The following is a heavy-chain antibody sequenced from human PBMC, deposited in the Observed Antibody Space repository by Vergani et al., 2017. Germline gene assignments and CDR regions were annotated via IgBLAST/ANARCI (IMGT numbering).Heavy chain of an antibody. J-gene: IGHJ5*02. CDR2: IYHSGST. CDR1: GYSISSGYY. D-gene: IGHD3-22*01. V-gene: IGHV4-38-2*01. CDR3: ARHGRYYDSSGSPYWFDP. Sequence: QVQLQESGPGLVKPSETLSLTCAVSGYSISSGYYWGWIRQPPGQGLEWIGSIYHSGSTYYNPSLKSRVTISVDTSKNQFSLKLSSVTAADTAVYYCARHGRYYDSSGSPYWFDPWGQGTLVTVSS.